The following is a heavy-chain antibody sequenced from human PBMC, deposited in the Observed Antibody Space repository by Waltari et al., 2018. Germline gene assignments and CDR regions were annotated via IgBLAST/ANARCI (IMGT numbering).Heavy chain of an antibody. D-gene: IGHD6-19*01. J-gene: IGHJ4*02. CDR1: GYTFTGYY. CDR3: ARETAVAGTWDY. Sequence: QVQMVQSGAGVTNSGAPVKVSCRASGYTFTGYYIQWVRQAPGQGPGWMGWIKPNSGGTNYAQKFQGRVTMTRDTSISTAYMELSRLRSDDTAVYYCARETAVAGTWDYWGQGTLVTVSS. CDR2: IKPNSGGT. V-gene: IGHV1-2*02.